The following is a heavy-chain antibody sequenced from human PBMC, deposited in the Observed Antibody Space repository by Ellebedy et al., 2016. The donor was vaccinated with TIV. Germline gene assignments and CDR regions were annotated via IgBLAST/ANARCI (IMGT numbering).Heavy chain of an antibody. J-gene: IGHJ4*02. V-gene: IGHV1-18*01. CDR1: GYTFTSYG. CDR2: ISAYNGNT. CDR3: ATELRYYGSGSLD. Sequence: AASVKVSCKASGYTFTSYGISWVRQAPGQGLEWMGWISAYNGNTNYAQKLQGRVTMTEDTSTDTAYMELSSLRSEDTAVYYCATELRYYGSGSLDWGQGTLVTVSS. D-gene: IGHD3-10*01.